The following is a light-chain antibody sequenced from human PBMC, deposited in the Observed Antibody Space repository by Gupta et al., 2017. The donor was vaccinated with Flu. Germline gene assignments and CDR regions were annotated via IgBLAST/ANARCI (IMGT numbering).Light chain of an antibody. Sequence: EILLTQSPGTLSLSPGERATLSFRASQSVSSSYLAWYQQKPGQAPRLLIYGASSRDTGIPDRFSGCGYGKDLTLTISRREPEDFAVYYFQQYGSSPPLTFGQGTKVEIK. J-gene: IGKJ1*01. CDR2: GAS. CDR3: QQYGSSPPLT. V-gene: IGKV3-20*01. CDR1: QSVSSSY.